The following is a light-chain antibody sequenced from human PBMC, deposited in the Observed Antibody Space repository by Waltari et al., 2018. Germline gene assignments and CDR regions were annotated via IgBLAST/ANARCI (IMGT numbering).Light chain of an antibody. CDR2: WGS. CDR3: MQGLQSPT. Sequence: DIVMTQSPLSLPVPPGEAASIPCRSNQSLLHRDGNTYLDWYLQRPGQSPQLLIYWGSNRASGVPDRFSGSGSGTDFTLKISRVEADDVGIYYCMQGLQSPTFGGGTKVEIK. CDR1: QSLLHRDGNTY. V-gene: IGKV2-28*01. J-gene: IGKJ4*01.